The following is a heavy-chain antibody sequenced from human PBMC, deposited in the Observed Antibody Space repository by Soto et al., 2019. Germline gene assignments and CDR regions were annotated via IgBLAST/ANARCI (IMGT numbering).Heavy chain of an antibody. J-gene: IGHJ4*02. CDR2: INAGNGNT. V-gene: IGHV1-3*01. CDR3: ARPQGNYYDSSGYSFDY. Sequence: ASVKVSCKASGYTFTNYAMHWVRQAPGQRLEWMGWINAGNGNTKYSQQFQGRVTITRDTSASTAYMELSSLRSEDTAVYYCARPQGNYYDSSGYSFDYWGQGTLVTVSS. CDR1: GYTFTNYA. D-gene: IGHD3-22*01.